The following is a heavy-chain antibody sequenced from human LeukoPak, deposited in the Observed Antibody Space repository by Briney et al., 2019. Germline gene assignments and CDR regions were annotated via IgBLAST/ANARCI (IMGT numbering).Heavy chain of an antibody. J-gene: IGHJ4*02. CDR1: GGTFSSYA. D-gene: IGHD5-18*01. Sequence: SVTVSCKPSGGTFSSYAISWVRQAPGQGLEWMGGIIPIFGTANYAQKFQGRVTITADESTSTAYMELSSLRSEDTAVYYCARGGYSYGLPLGYWGQGTLVTVSS. CDR3: ARGGYSYGLPLGY. CDR2: IIPIFGTA. V-gene: IGHV1-69*01.